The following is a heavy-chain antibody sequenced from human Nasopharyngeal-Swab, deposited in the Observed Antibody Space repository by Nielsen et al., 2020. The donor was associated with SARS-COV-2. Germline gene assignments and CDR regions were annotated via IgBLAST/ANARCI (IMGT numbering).Heavy chain of an antibody. Sequence: GESLKISCAASGYNFSNYWMHWVRQAPGKGLVWIARINNDGSSTTDADSVKGRFTISRDNAKNSLYLQMNSLRAEDTALYYCAKDGGELTGDLYYFDYWGHGTLVTVSS. V-gene: IGHV3-74*03. CDR2: INNDGSST. CDR1: GYNFSNYW. CDR3: AKDGGELTGDLYYFDY. J-gene: IGHJ4*01. D-gene: IGHD7-27*01.